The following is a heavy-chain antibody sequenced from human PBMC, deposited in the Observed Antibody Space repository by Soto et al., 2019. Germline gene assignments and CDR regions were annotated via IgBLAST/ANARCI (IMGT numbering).Heavy chain of an antibody. CDR3: ACTHGWSFFDY. Sequence: SQTLSLTCAISGDSVSSNSAAWNRIRQSPSRGLEWLGRTYYRSKWSYDYAVSVKSRITINPDTSKNQFSLQLNSVTPEDTALYFCACTHGWSFFDYWGQGILVTVSS. V-gene: IGHV6-1*01. CDR1: GDSVSSNSAA. J-gene: IGHJ4*02. CDR2: TYYRSKWSY. D-gene: IGHD6-19*01.